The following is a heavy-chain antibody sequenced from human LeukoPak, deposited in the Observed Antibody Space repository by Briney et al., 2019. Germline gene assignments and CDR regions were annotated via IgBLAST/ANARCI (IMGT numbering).Heavy chain of an antibody. CDR1: GYTFTGYY. V-gene: IGHV1-2*02. Sequence: GASVKVSCKASGYTFTGYYMHWVRQAPGQGLEWMGWINPNSGGTNYAQKFQGRVTMTRDTSISTAYMELSRLRSDDTAVYYCAGWIAVAGVAGAFDIWGQGTMVTVSS. J-gene: IGHJ3*02. CDR3: AGWIAVAGVAGAFDI. D-gene: IGHD6-19*01. CDR2: INPNSGGT.